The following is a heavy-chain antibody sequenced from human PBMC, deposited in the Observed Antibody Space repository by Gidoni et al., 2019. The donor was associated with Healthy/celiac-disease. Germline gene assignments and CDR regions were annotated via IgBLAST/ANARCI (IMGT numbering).Heavy chain of an antibody. J-gene: IGHJ4*02. CDR3: VKDIWRFLSGSSGIDY. Sequence: EVQLVESGGGLIQPGRSLRLSCAASGFTFDDYAMHWVRQAPGKGLEWVSGISWNSGNIGYADSVKGRFTISRDNAKNSLYLQMNSLRAEDTALYYCVKDIWRFLSGSSGIDYWGQGTLVTVSS. V-gene: IGHV3-9*01. CDR2: ISWNSGNI. D-gene: IGHD1-26*01. CDR1: GFTFDDYA.